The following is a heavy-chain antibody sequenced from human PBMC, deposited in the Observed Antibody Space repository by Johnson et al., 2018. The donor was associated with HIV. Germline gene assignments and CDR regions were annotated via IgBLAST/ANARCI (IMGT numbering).Heavy chain of an antibody. Sequence: QVQLVESGGGVVQPGRSLRLSCAASGFTFSSYSMHWVRQAPGKGLEWVSVIYSGGSTYYADSVKGRFTISRDNSQNTLYLQMNSLRAEDTAVYYCAKDREVLVPTPLDAFDIWGQGTMVTVSS. CDR2: IYSGGST. V-gene: IGHV3-NL1*01. J-gene: IGHJ3*02. CDR3: AKDREVLVPTPLDAFDI. D-gene: IGHD2-2*01. CDR1: GFTFSSYS.